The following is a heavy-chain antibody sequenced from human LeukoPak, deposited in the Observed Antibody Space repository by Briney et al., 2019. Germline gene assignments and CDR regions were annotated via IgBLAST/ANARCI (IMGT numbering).Heavy chain of an antibody. Sequence: SGGSLRLSCAASGFTFSTYVMHWVRQAPGKGLEWVAVIWYDGSKKDYADSVKGRFTISRDNSKNTLYLQMNSLRAEDTAVYYCAREMNYGDYFDYWGQGTLVTVSP. D-gene: IGHD4-17*01. CDR1: GFTFSTYV. V-gene: IGHV3-33*01. CDR2: IWYDGSKK. J-gene: IGHJ4*02. CDR3: AREMNYGDYFDY.